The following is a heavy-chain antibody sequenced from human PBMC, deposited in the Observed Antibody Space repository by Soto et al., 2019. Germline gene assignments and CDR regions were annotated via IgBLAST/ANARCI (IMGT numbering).Heavy chain of an antibody. CDR3: AKGDRSYCGADCYSDH. J-gene: IGHJ5*02. CDR2: ISGSGGTT. D-gene: IGHD2-21*02. V-gene: IGHV3-23*01. Sequence: PGGSLRLSCAASGFTFNNYAMNWVRQAPGKGLEWVSGISGSGGTTYYADSVKGRFTISRDNSRNTLYLQMISLRAGDTAVYYCAKGDRSYCGADCYSDHWGQGTLVTVS. CDR1: GFTFNNYA.